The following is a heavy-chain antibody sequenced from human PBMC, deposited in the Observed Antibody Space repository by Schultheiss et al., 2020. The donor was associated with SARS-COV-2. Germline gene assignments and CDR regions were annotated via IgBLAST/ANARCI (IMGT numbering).Heavy chain of an antibody. CDR3: AKGQGRYCSGGSCNSVDY. CDR1: GFTFSDYY. CDR2: ISGSGGST. J-gene: IGHJ4*02. D-gene: IGHD2-15*01. Sequence: GESLKISCAASGFTFSDYYMSWIRQAPGKGLEWVSAISGSGGSTYYADSVKGRFTISRDNSKNTLYLQMNSLRAEDTAVYYCAKGQGRYCSGGSCNSVDYWGQGTLVTVSS. V-gene: IGHV3-23*01.